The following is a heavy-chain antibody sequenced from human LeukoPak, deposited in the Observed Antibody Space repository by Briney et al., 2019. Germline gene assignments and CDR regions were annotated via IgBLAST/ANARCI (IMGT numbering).Heavy chain of an antibody. J-gene: IGHJ6*03. V-gene: IGHV4-38-2*01. CDR1: GYSISRGYY. D-gene: IGHD6-13*01. CDR3: ARQHDSYHYYYVDV. Sequence: SETLSLTCAVSGYSISRGYYWIWIRQPPGKGLEWIWSLYHSASIYYNPSLESRGTMSVDTSKNQFSLKLSFVTAADTAVYYCARQHDSYHYYYVDVWGKGTTVTVSS. CDR2: LYHSASI.